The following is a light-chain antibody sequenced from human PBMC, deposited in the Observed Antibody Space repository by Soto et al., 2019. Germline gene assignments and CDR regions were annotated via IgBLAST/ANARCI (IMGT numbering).Light chain of an antibody. CDR1: QGVHSS. J-gene: IGKJ1*01. CDR2: DAS. Sequence: EMVLTHSPGTLSLSPGERATLSCRGSQGVHSSLAWFQQKLGQAPRPLIYDASTRATGIPARFSGSGSGTDFTLTISSLEPADFAVYYCQHRHNWPTWTFGQGTKVDIK. CDR3: QHRHNWPTWT. V-gene: IGKV3-11*01.